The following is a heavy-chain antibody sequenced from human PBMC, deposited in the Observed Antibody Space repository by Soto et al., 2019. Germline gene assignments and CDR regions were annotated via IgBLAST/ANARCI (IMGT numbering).Heavy chain of an antibody. CDR2: INPNSGGT. V-gene: IGHV1-2*02. D-gene: IGHD6-13*01. Sequence: QVQLVESGAEVKKSGASVKVSCKASGRTFTAHFMHWLRQTPGHGPEWMGWINPNSGGTNYAPKFQGRVTMTRDTSITSVYMDLSRLTSDDTAVYYCATGGSWYEYWGQGTRVTVSS. J-gene: IGHJ4*02. CDR3: ATGGSWYEY. CDR1: GRTFTAHF.